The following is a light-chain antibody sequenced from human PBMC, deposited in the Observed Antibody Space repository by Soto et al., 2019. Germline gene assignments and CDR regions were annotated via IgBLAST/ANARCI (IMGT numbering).Light chain of an antibody. CDR2: YTS. Sequence: TLHLSALYSSPGATATLAFVASQNVGTRLAWYQHKPGKAPRLLIYYTSSWATGIPARFSGSGSGTEFTLTISSLAPDDFAIYYCQQRQSYSRTFGQGTKVDI. CDR3: QQRQSYSRT. CDR1: QNVGTR. J-gene: IGKJ1*01. V-gene: IGKV3-11*01.